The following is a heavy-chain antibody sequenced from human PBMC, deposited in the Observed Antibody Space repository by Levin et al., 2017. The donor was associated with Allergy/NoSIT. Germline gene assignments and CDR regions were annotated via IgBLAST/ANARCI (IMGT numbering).Heavy chain of an antibody. CDR2: ISYDGSNE. D-gene: IGHD2-8*02. V-gene: IGHV3-30-3*01. CDR3: ARDTIGGVASWFDP. J-gene: IGHJ5*02. Sequence: GGSLRLSCAASGFTFSSYAMHWVRQAPGKGLEWVAFISYDGSNENYAASVKGRFTISRDKSKNTLYLQMNSLRAEDTAVYYCARDTIGGVASWFDPWGQGTLVTVSS. CDR1: GFTFSSYA.